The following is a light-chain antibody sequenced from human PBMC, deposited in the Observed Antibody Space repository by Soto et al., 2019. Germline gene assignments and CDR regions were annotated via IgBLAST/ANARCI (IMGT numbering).Light chain of an antibody. Sequence: QSVLTQPACMSGSTGQSITISCTGTSSDVGGYNYVSWYQQHPGKAPKLMIYDVSNRPSGVSNRFSGSKSGNTASLTISGLQAEDEADYSCSAYTSISPYVFGTGTKVTVL. V-gene: IGLV2-14*01. CDR2: DVS. CDR1: SSDVGGYNY. J-gene: IGLJ1*01. CDR3: SAYTSISPYV.